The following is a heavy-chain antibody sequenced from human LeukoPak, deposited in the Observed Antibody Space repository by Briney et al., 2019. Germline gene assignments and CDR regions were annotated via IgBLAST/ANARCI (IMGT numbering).Heavy chain of an antibody. Sequence: GESPKISCKVSGYSFTSYCIGWVRQMPGKGLEWMGIIYPGDSGPTYSPSFQGQVTISVDKSINTAYLQWGSLQASDTAMYYCGMSGDRVPLQDDVFDVWGQGTMVTVST. J-gene: IGHJ3*01. CDR2: IYPGDSGP. V-gene: IGHV5-51*01. CDR3: GMSGDRVPLQDDVFDV. D-gene: IGHD1-26*01. CDR1: GYSFTSYC.